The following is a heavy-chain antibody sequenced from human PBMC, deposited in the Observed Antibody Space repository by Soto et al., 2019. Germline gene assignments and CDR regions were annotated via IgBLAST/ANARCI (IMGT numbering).Heavy chain of an antibody. CDR3: AKDLRLGELSLYGIDY. V-gene: IGHV3-23*01. D-gene: IGHD3-16*02. CDR1: GFTFSSYA. CDR2: ISGNGART. J-gene: IGHJ4*02. Sequence: GGSLRLSCAASGFTFSSYAMSWVRQAPGKGLEWVSGISGNGARTYYADSVKGRFTISRDNSKNTRYLQMNSLTAEDTAVFYCAKDLRLGELSLYGIDYWGQGTLVTVSS.